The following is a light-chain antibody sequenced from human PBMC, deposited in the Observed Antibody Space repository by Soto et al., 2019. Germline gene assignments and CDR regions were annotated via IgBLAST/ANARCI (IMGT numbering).Light chain of an antibody. CDR3: EQYNDWPPIT. V-gene: IGKV3-15*01. Sequence: EIVMTQSPATMSVSPGERATLSCRASQSVSSNLAWYQHKTGQPPRLVIYDASTRATGVPAMFIGSGSGAECTLTTISLQSEDFAVYYCEQYNDWPPITFGQGTRLEIK. J-gene: IGKJ5*01. CDR2: DAS. CDR1: QSVSSN.